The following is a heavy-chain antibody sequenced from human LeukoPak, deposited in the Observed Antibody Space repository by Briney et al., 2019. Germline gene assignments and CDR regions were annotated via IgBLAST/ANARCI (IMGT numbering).Heavy chain of an antibody. D-gene: IGHD3-22*01. J-gene: IGHJ3*02. V-gene: IGHV3-11*01. CDR1: GFRFSDYF. CDR2: ISSSGITI. Sequence: GGSLRLSCAASGFRFSDYFMSWIRQAPGKGLEWVSYISSSGITIYYADSVKGRFTISRDNAKNSLYLQMNSLTAEDTAVYYCARKNYYDSAGYNPLGAFDMWGQGTVVTVSS. CDR3: ARKNYYDSAGYNPLGAFDM.